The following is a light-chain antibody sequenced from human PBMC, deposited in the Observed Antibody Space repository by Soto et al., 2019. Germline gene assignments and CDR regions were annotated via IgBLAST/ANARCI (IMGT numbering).Light chain of an antibody. J-gene: IGLJ3*02. CDR1: SSDVGGYNF. CDR3: CSHSSSIHWV. Sequence: ALTQPASVSGSPGQSITISCTGTSSDVGGYNFVSWYQQHPGNAPKLIIHEVLNRPSGVSSRFSGSKSGNTASLTISGLQAEDDAVYYCCSHSSSIHWVFGGGTKLTVL. V-gene: IGLV2-14*01. CDR2: EVL.